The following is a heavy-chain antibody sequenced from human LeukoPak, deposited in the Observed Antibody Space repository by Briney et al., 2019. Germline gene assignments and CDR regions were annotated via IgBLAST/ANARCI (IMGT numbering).Heavy chain of an antibody. D-gene: IGHD3-10*01. CDR1: GFTFADYT. CDR2: IRNKAYGETT. J-gene: IGHJ4*02. Sequence: GRSLRLSCSASGFTFADYTMTWVHQAPGKGLEWVGFIRNKAYGETTEYAASVKGRFTISRDDSESIVYLQMNSLKTEDTAVYYCARVLWFGDLLPYFDYWGQGTLVTVSS. V-gene: IGHV3-49*04. CDR3: ARVLWFGDLLPYFDY.